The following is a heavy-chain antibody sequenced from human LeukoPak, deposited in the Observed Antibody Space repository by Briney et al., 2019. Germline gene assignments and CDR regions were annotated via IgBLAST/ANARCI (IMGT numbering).Heavy chain of an antibody. V-gene: IGHV3-23*01. D-gene: IGHD3-22*01. J-gene: IGHJ4*02. CDR3: AKDPHYYDSSGYHYH. CDR2: ISGSGGST. CDR1: GFTFSSYA. Sequence: PGGSLRLSCAASGFTFSSYAMSWVRQAPGKGLEWVSAISGSGGSTYYADSVKGRFTISRDNSKNTLYLQMNSLRAGDTAVYYCAKDPHYYDSSGYHYHWGQGTLVTVSS.